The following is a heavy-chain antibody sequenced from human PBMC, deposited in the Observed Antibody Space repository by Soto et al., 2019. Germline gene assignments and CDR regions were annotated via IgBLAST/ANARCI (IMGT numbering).Heavy chain of an antibody. CDR3: AHRAVVGAYFDY. D-gene: IGHD1-26*01. CDR2: IYWDDDK. J-gene: IGHJ4*02. Sequence: QITLKESGPTLVKPTQTLTLTCTFSGFSLSTSAVGVGWIRQTPEKALEWLALIYWDDDKRYSPSLKSRLTITNDTSKNQVVLSMTNMVPVDTATYYCAHRAVVGAYFDYWGQGTQFTVSS. V-gene: IGHV2-5*02. CDR1: GFSLSTSAVG.